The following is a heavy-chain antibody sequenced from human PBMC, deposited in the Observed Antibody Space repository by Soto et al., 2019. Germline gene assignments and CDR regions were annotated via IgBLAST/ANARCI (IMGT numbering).Heavy chain of an antibody. Sequence: GGSLRLSCAASGFPFSRHAMAWVRRAAGRGLEWVATIGSDGSTYHAESVKGRFSISRDNYGNMLHLQLNSLRVEDTAIYYCAKDPYNHRFDSWGQGTLVTVSS. V-gene: IGHV3-23*01. CDR3: AKDPYNHRFDS. J-gene: IGHJ4*02. CDR1: GFPFSRHA. CDR2: IGSDGST. D-gene: IGHD1-1*01.